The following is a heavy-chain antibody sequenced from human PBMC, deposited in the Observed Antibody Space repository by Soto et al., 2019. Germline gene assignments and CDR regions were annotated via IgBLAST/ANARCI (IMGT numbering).Heavy chain of an antibody. CDR3: ARPRGSIGFGDFGVYFDY. Sequence: PGESLKISCKASGYSFTAYWIGWVRQMPGKGLEWMGIIYPGDSETKYHPSFEGQVTISADRVVSTAYLQWSSLEASDTAMYYCARPRGSIGFGDFGVYFDYWGQGTPVTVSS. CDR1: GYSFTAYW. J-gene: IGHJ4*02. D-gene: IGHD3-10*01. CDR2: IYPGDSET. V-gene: IGHV5-51*01.